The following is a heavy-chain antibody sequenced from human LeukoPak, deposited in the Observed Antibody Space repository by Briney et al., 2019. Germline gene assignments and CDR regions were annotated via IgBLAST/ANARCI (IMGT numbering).Heavy chain of an antibody. CDR2: IYYSGTT. CDR3: AREGKGGSLQY. D-gene: IGHD1-26*01. CDR1: GGSIGSFY. V-gene: IGHV4-59*01. J-gene: IGHJ4*02. Sequence: SETLSLTCTVSGGSIGSFYWNWIRQPPGKGLEWIGYIYYSGTTNYNPSLKSRITVSVDTSKNQFSLNFNSVTAADTAVYYCAREGKGGSLQYWGQGTLVTVSS.